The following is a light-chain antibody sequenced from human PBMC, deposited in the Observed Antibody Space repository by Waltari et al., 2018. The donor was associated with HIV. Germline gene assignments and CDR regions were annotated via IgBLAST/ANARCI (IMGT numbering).Light chain of an antibody. CDR3: QQYHSWPWT. V-gene: IGKV3-15*01. J-gene: IGKJ1*01. CDR2: GVS. Sequence: LIMTQSPGSLSVSPGERVTLSCRAIQSVSKNLAWFQHHRGQPPRLLIFGVSSKAAGVPDIFRSSGSGTEFNLTISGLRSEDFATYYCQQYHSWPWTFGQGTKVEV. CDR1: QSVSKN.